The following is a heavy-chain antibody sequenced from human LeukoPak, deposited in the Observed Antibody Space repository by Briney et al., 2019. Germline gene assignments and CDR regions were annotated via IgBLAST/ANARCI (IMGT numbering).Heavy chain of an antibody. CDR3: AREGDSRWGELSP. CDR1: GFTFSTYA. D-gene: IGHD3-16*02. J-gene: IGHJ1*01. V-gene: IGHV3-33*01. Sequence: GGSLRLSCAASGFTFSTYAIHWVCQAPGKGLEWVAVIWYDGSEQYYADSVKGRFIISRDNSKSTSDLQMNSLRAEDTAVYYCAREGDSRWGELSPWGQGTLVTVSA. CDR2: IWYDGSEQ.